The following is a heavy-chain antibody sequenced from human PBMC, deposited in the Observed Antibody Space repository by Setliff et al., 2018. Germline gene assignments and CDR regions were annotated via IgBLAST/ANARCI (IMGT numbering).Heavy chain of an antibody. V-gene: IGHV3-48*04. J-gene: IGHJ3*02. CDR2: LNNDGTTI. D-gene: IGHD3-10*01. CDR1: GFTFSTYG. CDR3: ARDSKDYYGSGSYYNPNAFDI. Sequence: LRLSCAASGFTFSTYGLNWVRQAPGKGLEWISYLNNDGTTIYYADSVRGRFTISRDNARDSLYLQMNSLRAEDTAVYYCARDSKDYYGSGSYYNPNAFDIWGQGTMVTVSS.